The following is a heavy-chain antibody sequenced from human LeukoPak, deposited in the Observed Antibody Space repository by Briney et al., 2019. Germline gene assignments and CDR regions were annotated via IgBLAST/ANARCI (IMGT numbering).Heavy chain of an antibody. CDR2: IYYSGST. D-gene: IGHD5-24*01. CDR1: GGSISGYY. V-gene: IGHV4-59*05. Sequence: SETLSLTCTVSGGSISGYYWNWIRQPAGKGLEWIGSIYYSGSTYYNPSLKSRVTIPVDTSKNQFSLKVRSVTAADTAVYYCARRPRGDYKAWFDPWGQGTLVTVSS. J-gene: IGHJ5*02. CDR3: ARRPRGDYKAWFDP.